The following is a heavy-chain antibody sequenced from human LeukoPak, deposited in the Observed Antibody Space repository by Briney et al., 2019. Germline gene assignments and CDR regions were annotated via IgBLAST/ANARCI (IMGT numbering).Heavy chain of an antibody. CDR1: GGSISTYY. D-gene: IGHD6-13*01. Sequence: PSETLSLTCTLSGGSISTYYWSWIRQPPGKGLEWIGYIYHSGSTNYNPSLKSRVTISVDTSKNQFSLKLSSVTAAGTAVYYCAREREQLVPPYYYYYGMDVWGQGTTVTVSS. J-gene: IGHJ6*02. CDR2: IYHSGST. V-gene: IGHV4-59*01. CDR3: AREREQLVPPYYYYYGMDV.